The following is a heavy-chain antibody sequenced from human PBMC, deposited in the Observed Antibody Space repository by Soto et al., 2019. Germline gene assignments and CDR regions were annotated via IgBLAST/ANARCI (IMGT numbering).Heavy chain of an antibody. CDR1: GFTFGDYA. CDR2: IRSKAYGGTT. Sequence: GGSLRLSCTASGFTFGDYAMSWFRQAPGKGLEWVGFIRSKAYGGTTEYAASVKGRFTISRDDSKSIAHLQMNSLKTEDTAVYYCTRDIGGDYALFDYWGQGTLVTVSS. J-gene: IGHJ4*02. CDR3: TRDIGGDYALFDY. D-gene: IGHD4-17*01. V-gene: IGHV3-49*03.